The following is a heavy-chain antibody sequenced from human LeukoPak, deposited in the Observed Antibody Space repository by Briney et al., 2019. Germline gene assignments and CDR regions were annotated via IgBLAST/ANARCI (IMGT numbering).Heavy chain of an antibody. CDR3: ARIGCGGDCSPYFDY. J-gene: IGHJ4*02. Sequence: PSETLSLTCTVSGGSISSYYWSWIRQPAGKGLEWIGRFYTSGSTNYNPSLKSRVTMSVDTSKNQFSLKLSSVAAPDTAVYYCARIGCGGDCSPYFDYWGQGTLVTVSS. D-gene: IGHD2-21*02. CDR1: GGSISSYY. V-gene: IGHV4-4*07. CDR2: FYTSGST.